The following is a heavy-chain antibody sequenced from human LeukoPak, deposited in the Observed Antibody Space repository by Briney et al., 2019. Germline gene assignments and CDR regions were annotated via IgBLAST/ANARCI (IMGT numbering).Heavy chain of an antibody. CDR2: IYYSGST. CDR1: GGSISSYY. D-gene: IGHD5-18*01. J-gene: IGHJ4*02. V-gene: IGHV4-59*01. CDR3: ARDPSTGGYSYGYDY. Sequence: SETLSLTCTVSGGSISSYYWSWIRQPPGKGLEWIGYIYYSGSTNYNPSLKSRVTISVDTSKNQCSLKLSSVTAADTAVYYCARDPSTGGYSYGYDYWGQGTLVTVSS.